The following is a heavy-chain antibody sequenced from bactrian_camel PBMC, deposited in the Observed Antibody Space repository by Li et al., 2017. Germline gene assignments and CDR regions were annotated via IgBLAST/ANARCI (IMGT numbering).Heavy chain of an antibody. J-gene: IGHJ6*01. Sequence: VQLVESGGGSVQSGGSLRLSCIVSGYTSRINFMGWFRQGAGKEREGVAAIRVGDGTTTYAGSVKGRFTISEDNAKNTLYLQMNSLKPEDTAMYYCAAGQGVGWCLDVIRVGAEADFDYWGHGTQVTVS. D-gene: IGHD5*01. CDR3: AAGQGVGWCLDVIRVGAEADFDY. V-gene: IGHV3S44*01. CDR2: IRVGDGTT. CDR1: GYTSRINF.